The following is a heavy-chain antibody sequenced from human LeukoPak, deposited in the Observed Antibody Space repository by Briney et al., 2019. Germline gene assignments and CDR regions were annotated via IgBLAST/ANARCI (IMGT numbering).Heavy chain of an antibody. J-gene: IGHJ3*02. D-gene: IGHD6-13*01. CDR3: ARDKTFQCFMDYSSSWSHDAFDI. CDR1: GFSVSGYW. Sequence: GGSLRLSCAVSGFSVSGYWMTWVRQAPGKGLEWVANIKRDGSEKYYEYSVKGRFTISRANAKNSLYLQMKILRAEETDMYYCARDKTFQCFMDYSSSWSHDAFDIWGQGTLVTVSS. V-gene: IGHV3-7*01. CDR2: IKRDGSEK.